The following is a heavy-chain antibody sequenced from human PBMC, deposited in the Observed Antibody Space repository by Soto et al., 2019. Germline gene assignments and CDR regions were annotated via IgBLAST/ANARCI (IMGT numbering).Heavy chain of an antibody. Sequence: EMQLVESGGGLVQPGRSLRLSCAVSGFTFENFALHWVRQAPGEGLEWVSGNDWNSGTIAYADSVKGRFTLSRDSATRSRYLHLDGLRPEDTAFYYCAKAPKVVTHWFDPWGQGTLVTVSS. CDR1: GFTFENFA. V-gene: IGHV3-9*01. D-gene: IGHD2-21*02. CDR3: AKAPKVVTHWFDP. J-gene: IGHJ5*02. CDR2: NDWNSGTI.